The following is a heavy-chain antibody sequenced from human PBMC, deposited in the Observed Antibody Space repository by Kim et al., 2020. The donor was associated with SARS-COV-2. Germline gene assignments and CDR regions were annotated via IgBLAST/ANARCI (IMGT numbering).Heavy chain of an antibody. Sequence: SETLSLTCTVSGGSISSYYWSWIRQPPGKGLEWIGYIYYSGSSKYNPSLKSRVTITVDTTKNQFSLKLSSVTTAETTGYYCAKSPGYCSSTSCYLYRFDPWGQGTLVTVSS. V-gene: IGHV4-59*13. J-gene: IGHJ5*02. CDR2: IYYSGSS. CDR3: AKSPGYCSSTSCYLYRFDP. D-gene: IGHD2-2*01. CDR1: GGSISSYY.